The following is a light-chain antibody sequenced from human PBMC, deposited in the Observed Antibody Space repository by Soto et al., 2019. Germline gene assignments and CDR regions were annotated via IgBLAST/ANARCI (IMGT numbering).Light chain of an antibody. V-gene: IGKV3-20*01. CDR3: QQYDSSRT. J-gene: IGKJ1*01. CDR2: GAS. CDR1: QSVDSRF. Sequence: EIVLTQSPGTLSLSPGESATLSCRASQSVDSRFLAWYQQKPGQAPRLPMYGASTRATGIPDRFSGSGSGTDFTLSISSLEPEDFAVYYCQQYDSSRTFGQGTKVEMK.